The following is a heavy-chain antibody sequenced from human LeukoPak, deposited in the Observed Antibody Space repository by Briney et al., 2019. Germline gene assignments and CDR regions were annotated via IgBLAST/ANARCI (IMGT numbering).Heavy chain of an antibody. CDR2: ISYDGSNK. J-gene: IGHJ4*02. V-gene: IGHV3-30*04. Sequence: PGGSLTLSCAPYGFTFSSYAMRWVRQPAGRGLEWVAVISYDGSNKYYADSVKGRFTNSRDNSKNTLYLQMNSLRAEDTAVYYCAREVGHYFDYWGQGTLVIVSS. CDR1: GFTFSSYA. CDR3: AREVGHYFDY.